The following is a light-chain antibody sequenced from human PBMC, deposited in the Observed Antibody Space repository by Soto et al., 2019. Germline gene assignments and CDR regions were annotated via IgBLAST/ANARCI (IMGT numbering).Light chain of an antibody. CDR3: SSYTSSSTRV. CDR2: DIR. CDR1: SSDVGGYKY. J-gene: IGLJ1*01. Sequence: QSALTQPASVSGSPGQSITISCTGTSSDVGGYKYVSWYQQHPGKAPKLMIYDIRNRPSGVSNRFSGSKSGNTASLTISGPQAEDAGDYYCSSYTSSSTRVFGTGTKLTVL. V-gene: IGLV2-14*03.